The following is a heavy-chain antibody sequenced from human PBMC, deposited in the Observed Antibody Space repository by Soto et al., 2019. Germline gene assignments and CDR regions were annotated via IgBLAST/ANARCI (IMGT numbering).Heavy chain of an antibody. V-gene: IGHV4-34*01. CDR3: ARSLGAVTTKAGAY. CDR1: GGSISNYY. CDR2: INHSGST. Sequence: QVQLQQWGAGLLKPSETLSLTCAVYGGSISNYYWSWIRQPPGKWLEWIGEINHSGSTNYNPSLKSRVTTSVDTSKNQFSLKLSSVTAADTAVYYCARSLGAVTTKAGAYWGQGTLVTVSS. D-gene: IGHD4-17*01. J-gene: IGHJ4*02.